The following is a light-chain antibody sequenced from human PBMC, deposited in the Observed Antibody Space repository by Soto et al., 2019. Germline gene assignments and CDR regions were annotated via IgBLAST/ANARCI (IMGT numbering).Light chain of an antibody. CDR2: EGS. J-gene: IGLJ1*01. CDR3: CSYAGSSIPYG. V-gene: IGLV2-23*01. Sequence: QSVLTQPASVSGSPGQSITISCTGTSSDVGSYNLVSWYQQHPGKAPKLMIYEGSKRPSGVSNRFSGSKSGNTASLTISGLQAEDEADYYCCSYAGSSIPYGFGTGTKVTVL. CDR1: SSDVGSYNL.